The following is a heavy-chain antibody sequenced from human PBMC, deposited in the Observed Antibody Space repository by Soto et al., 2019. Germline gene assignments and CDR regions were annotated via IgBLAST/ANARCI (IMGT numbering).Heavy chain of an antibody. CDR2: INHSGST. Sequence: QVQLQQWGAGLLKPSETLSLTCAVYGGSFSGYYWSWIRQPPGKGLEWIGEINHSGSTNYNPSLKSRVTISVDTSKNQFSLKLSSVTAADTAVYYCARGKEEILWFGELLYSWYFDLWGRGTLVTVSS. D-gene: IGHD3-10*01. J-gene: IGHJ2*01. CDR1: GGSFSGYY. V-gene: IGHV4-34*01. CDR3: ARGKEEILWFGELLYSWYFDL.